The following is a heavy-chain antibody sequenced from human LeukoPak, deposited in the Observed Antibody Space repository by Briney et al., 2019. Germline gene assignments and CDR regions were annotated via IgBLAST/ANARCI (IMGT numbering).Heavy chain of an antibody. Sequence: PGGSLRLSCAASGFTFSNYPMHWVRQAPGKGLEWVAVISYDGIKQFYADCVRGRFTISRDSSKNTLYLQLNSLRVEDTAVYYCANDRGGNGNNPLSFFDYWGQGTLVTVSS. D-gene: IGHD1-14*01. CDR2: ISYDGIKQ. CDR3: ANDRGGNGNNPLSFFDY. V-gene: IGHV3-30*04. J-gene: IGHJ4*02. CDR1: GFTFSNYP.